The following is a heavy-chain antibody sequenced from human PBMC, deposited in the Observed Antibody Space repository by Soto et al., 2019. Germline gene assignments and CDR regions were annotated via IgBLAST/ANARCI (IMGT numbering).Heavy chain of an antibody. CDR1: GFTFSSYS. V-gene: IGHV3-21*01. CDR3: ARGDTMVRGVIINGGYMDV. Sequence: GGSLRLSSAASGFTFSSYSMNWVRQAPGKGLEWVSSISSSSSYIYYADSVKGRFTISRDNAKNTLYLQMNSLRAEDTAVYYCARGDTMVRGVIINGGYMDVWGKGTTVTVSS. J-gene: IGHJ6*03. D-gene: IGHD3-10*01. CDR2: ISSSSSYI.